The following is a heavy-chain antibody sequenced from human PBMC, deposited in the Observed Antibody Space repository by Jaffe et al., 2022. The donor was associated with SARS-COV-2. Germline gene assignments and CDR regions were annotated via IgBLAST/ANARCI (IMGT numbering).Heavy chain of an antibody. CDR1: GFTFNNYA. D-gene: IGHD2-21*01. V-gene: IGHV3-23*01. J-gene: IGHJ4*02. CDR2: ISGSGGTT. CDR3: AKRKDVGGASALYFDS. Sequence: VQLLESGGGLVQPGGSLRLSCAASGFTFNNYAMNWVRQAPGKGLEWVSVISGSGGTTYYEDSVKGRFTISRDNFKSTLYLQMNSLRGEDTAVYFCAKRKDVGGASALYFDSWGQGTLVTVSS.